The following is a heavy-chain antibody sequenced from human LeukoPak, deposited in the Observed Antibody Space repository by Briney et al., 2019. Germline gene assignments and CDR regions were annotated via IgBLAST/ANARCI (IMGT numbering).Heavy chain of an antibody. V-gene: IGHV3-23*01. CDR1: GFTFSSYA. D-gene: IGHD3-9*01. J-gene: IGHJ3*02. CDR2: ISGSGGST. Sequence: PGGSLRLSCAASGFTFSSYAMSWVRQAPGKGLEWVSAISGSGGSTYYADSVKGRFTISRDNSKNTLYLQTNSLRAEDTAVYYCAKDRVLTGYYPHDAFDIWGQGTMVTVSS. CDR3: AKDRVLTGYYPHDAFDI.